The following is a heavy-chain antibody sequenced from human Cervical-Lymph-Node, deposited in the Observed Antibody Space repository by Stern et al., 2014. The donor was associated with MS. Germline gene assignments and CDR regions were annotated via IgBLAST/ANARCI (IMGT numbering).Heavy chain of an antibody. CDR3: VKDTGSGSYYSWKYFDS. V-gene: IGHV3-9*01. J-gene: IGHJ4*02. CDR2: ISWNSGSM. Sequence: VQLLQPGGGLAQPGRSLRLSCAAAGFTFDDSAMHWVRQAPGKGLEWVSGISWNSGSMSYAYSVQGRFTISRDNAKNSVYLQMNSLRAEDTALYYCVKDTGSGSYYSWKYFDSWGQGTLVTVSS. CDR1: GFTFDDSA. D-gene: IGHD3-10*01.